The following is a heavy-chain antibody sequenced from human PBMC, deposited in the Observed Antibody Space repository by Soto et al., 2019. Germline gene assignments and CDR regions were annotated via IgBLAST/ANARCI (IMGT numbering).Heavy chain of an antibody. D-gene: IGHD6-19*01. J-gene: IGHJ4*02. Sequence: GGSLRLSCAASGFTFSTHAMSWVRQAPGKGLEWVSSISSGGTTTFYAASVEGRFTISRDKSKNTLYLQMNSLRADDTAVYYCAREGGSIGGWFGRKFDSWGQGTQVTVS. V-gene: IGHV3-23*01. CDR1: GFTFSTHA. CDR3: AREGGSIGGWFGRKFDS. CDR2: ISSGGTTT.